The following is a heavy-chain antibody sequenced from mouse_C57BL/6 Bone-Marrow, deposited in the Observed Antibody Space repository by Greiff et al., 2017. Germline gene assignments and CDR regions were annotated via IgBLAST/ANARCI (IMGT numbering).Heavy chain of an antibody. D-gene: IGHD1-1*01. V-gene: IGHV1-9*01. CDR1: GYTFTGYW. CDR2: ILPGRGST. Sequence: QVQLQQSGAELMKPGASVKLSCKATGYTFTGYWIEWVKQRPGHGLEWIGEILPGRGSTNYNEKFKGKATFTADTSSNTAYMQLSSLTTEDSAIYYCARDYYGSSSHFDYWGQGTTLTVAS. J-gene: IGHJ2*01. CDR3: ARDYYGSSSHFDY.